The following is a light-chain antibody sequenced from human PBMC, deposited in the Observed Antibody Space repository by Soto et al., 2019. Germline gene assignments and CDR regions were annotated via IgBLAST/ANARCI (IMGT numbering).Light chain of an antibody. CDR3: QQFNSYPIT. Sequence: ALPVTQSPSSLSASVGDRVTITCLASQDIRGALAWYQQKPGKPPKLLIYDVSTLENGVPSRFSGDSSGTQFTLTISGLQPEDFGTYYCQQFNSYPITFGHGTRLEIK. CDR1: QDIRGA. V-gene: IGKV1-13*02. CDR2: DVS. J-gene: IGKJ5*01.